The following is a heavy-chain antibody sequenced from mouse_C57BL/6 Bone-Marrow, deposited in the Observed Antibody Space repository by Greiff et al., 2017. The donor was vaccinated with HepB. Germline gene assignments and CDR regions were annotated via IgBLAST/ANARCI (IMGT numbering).Heavy chain of an antibody. J-gene: IGHJ2*01. CDR2: INPGSGGT. CDR3: ARDHYYGSGYYFDY. Sequence: QVHVKQSGAELVRPGTSVKVSCKASGYAFTNYLIEWVKQRPGQGLEWIGVINPGSGGTNYNEKFKGKATLTADKSSSTAYMQLSSLTSEDSAVYFCARDHYYGSGYYFDYWGQGTTLTVSS. D-gene: IGHD1-1*01. V-gene: IGHV1-54*01. CDR1: GYAFTNYL.